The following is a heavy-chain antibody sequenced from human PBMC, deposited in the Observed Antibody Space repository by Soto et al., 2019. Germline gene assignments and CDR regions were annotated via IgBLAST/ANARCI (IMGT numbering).Heavy chain of an antibody. D-gene: IGHD6-19*01. CDR2: IDARDSYT. Sequence: GESLKISFKGSGYTFANYWITWVRQMPGRGLEWMGRIDARDSYTNYSPSFQGHVTLSVDKTISTAYLQWSSLKATDTAMYYCARGSSGWYTGLDLWGPGTLVTVSS. J-gene: IGHJ5*02. CDR3: ARGSSGWYTGLDL. CDR1: GYTFANYW. V-gene: IGHV5-10-1*01.